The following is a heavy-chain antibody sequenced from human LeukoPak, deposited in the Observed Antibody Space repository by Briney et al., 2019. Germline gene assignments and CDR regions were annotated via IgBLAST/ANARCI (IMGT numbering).Heavy chain of an antibody. CDR2: ISSRGSTI. CDR1: GFTFSSYE. V-gene: IGHV3-48*03. J-gene: IGHJ4*02. CDR3: ARAVSSYVFDY. Sequence: GGALRLSCAASGFTFSSYEMNWVRQAPGKGLEWVSYISSRGSTIYYADAVKGRFTISRDNAKNSLYLRMNSLRAEDTAVYCCARAVSSYVFDYWGQGALVAVSS. D-gene: IGHD5-18*01.